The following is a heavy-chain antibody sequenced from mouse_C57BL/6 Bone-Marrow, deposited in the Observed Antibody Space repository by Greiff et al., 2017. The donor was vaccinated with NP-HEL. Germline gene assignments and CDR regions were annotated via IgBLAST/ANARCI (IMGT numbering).Heavy chain of an antibody. D-gene: IGHD2-12*01. CDR1: GFSLTSYG. J-gene: IGHJ3*01. Sequence: VKLMESGPGLVQPSQSLSITCTVSGFSLTSYGVHWVRQSPGKGLEWLGVIWSGGSTDYNAAFISRLSISKDNSKSQVFFKMNSLQADDTAIYYCARNYGHYSPCWFAYWGQGTLVTVSA. CDR3: ARNYGHYSPCWFAY. CDR2: IWSGGST. V-gene: IGHV2-2*01.